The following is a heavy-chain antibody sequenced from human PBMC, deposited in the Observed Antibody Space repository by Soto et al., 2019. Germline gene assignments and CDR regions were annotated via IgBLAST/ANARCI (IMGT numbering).Heavy chain of an antibody. D-gene: IGHD3-16*02. CDR2: IVVGSGNT. CDR3: AAEISVWGSYRYDWFDP. Sequence: ASVKVSCKASGFTFTSSAVQWVRQARGQRLEWIGWIVVGSGNTNYAQKFQERVTITRDMSTSTAYMELSSLRSEDTAVYYCAAEISVWGSYRYDWFDPWGQGTLVTVSS. J-gene: IGHJ5*02. CDR1: GFTFTSSA. V-gene: IGHV1-58*01.